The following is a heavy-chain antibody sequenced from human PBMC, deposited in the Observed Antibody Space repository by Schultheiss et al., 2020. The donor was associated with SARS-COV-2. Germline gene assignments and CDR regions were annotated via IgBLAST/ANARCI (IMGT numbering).Heavy chain of an antibody. D-gene: IGHD3-10*01. CDR2: INSDGSNT. CDR3: ARTSPRDGSGSLDY. CDR1: GFTFSSYW. Sequence: GGSLRLSCAASGFTFSSYWMHWVRQAPGKGLVWVSRINSDGSNTGYADSVKGRFTISRDNAKNTLYLQMNSLRAEDTAVYYCARTSPRDGSGSLDYWGQGTLVTVSS. J-gene: IGHJ4*02. V-gene: IGHV3-74*01.